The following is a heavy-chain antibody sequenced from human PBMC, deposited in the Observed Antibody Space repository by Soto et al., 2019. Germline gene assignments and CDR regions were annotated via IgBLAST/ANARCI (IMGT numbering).Heavy chain of an antibody. CDR3: ARGPGSTRYYTGMDV. J-gene: IGHJ6*02. CDR2: IGIGGDT. V-gene: IGHV3-13*01. CDR1: GFTLSNHD. Sequence: GGSLRLSCAASGFTLSNHDMYWVRQATGKSLEWVSAIGIGGDTYYPASVKGRFTISRQNAKNSLYLQMNNLRAGDTAVYYCARGPGSTRYYTGMDVWGQGTKVTVSS. D-gene: IGHD3-10*01.